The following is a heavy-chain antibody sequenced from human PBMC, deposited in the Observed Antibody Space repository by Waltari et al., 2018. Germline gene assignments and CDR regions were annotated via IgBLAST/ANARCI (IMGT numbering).Heavy chain of an antibody. CDR2: MNPNSGNT. D-gene: IGHD6-19*01. CDR1: GYTFPSYD. V-gene: IGHV1-8*01. Sequence: QVQLVQSGAEVKKPGASVKVSCKASGYTFPSYDINCARQATGQGLEWMGWMNPNSGNTGYAQKFQGRVTMTRNTSISTAYMELSSLRSEDTAVYYCCFGGTLSSGWVYWGQGTLVTVSS. J-gene: IGHJ4*02. CDR3: CFGGTLSSGWVY.